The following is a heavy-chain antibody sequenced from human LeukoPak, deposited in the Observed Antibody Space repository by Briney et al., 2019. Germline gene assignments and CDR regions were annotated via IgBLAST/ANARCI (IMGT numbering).Heavy chain of an antibody. V-gene: IGHV4-38-2*02. J-gene: IGHJ3*02. Sequence: SETLSLTCTVSGNFISSGFYWVWLRQTPGKGLQWIGSLYSTGTTYYNPSLAGRVTASTDSSKNQLSLKLRSVTAADTAVYYCAGQWAVANTRRFAIWGQGSRVTVSS. D-gene: IGHD6-19*01. CDR3: AGQWAVANTRRFAI. CDR1: GNFISSGFY. CDR2: LYSTGTT.